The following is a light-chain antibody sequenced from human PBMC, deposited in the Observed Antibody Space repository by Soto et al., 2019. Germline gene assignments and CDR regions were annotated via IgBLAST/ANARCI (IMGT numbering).Light chain of an antibody. V-gene: IGKV3-20*01. Sequence: EIVLTQSPGTLSLSPGERATLSCRASQSVTSYLAWYQQKPGQAPRLLIYASSTRATGIPDRFSGGGSGTDITLTISSLQPEDFAVYYCQQYSTSQTFGQGTKVEI. CDR3: QQYSTSQT. CDR2: ASS. CDR1: QSVTSY. J-gene: IGKJ1*01.